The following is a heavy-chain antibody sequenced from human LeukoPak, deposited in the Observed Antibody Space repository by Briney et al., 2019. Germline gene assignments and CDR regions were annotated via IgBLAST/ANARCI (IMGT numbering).Heavy chain of an antibody. V-gene: IGHV5-10-1*01. D-gene: IGHD2-2*01. CDR3: ARHIVVVPAAIEPLNY. Sequence: GESLKISCKGSGYSFTSYWISWVRQMPGKGLEWMGRIDPSDSYTNYSPSFQGHVTISADKSISTAYLQWSSLKASDTAMYYCARHIVVVPAAIEPLNYWGQGTLVTVSS. CDR2: IDPSDSYT. CDR1: GYSFTSYW. J-gene: IGHJ4*02.